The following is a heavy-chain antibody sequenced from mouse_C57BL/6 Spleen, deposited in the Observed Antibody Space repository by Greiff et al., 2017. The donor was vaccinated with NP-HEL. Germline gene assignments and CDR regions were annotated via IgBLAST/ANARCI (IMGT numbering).Heavy chain of an antibody. CDR3: ASGDGYYGY. V-gene: IGHV5-6*02. Sequence: DVKLVESGGDLVKPGGSLKLSCAASGFTFSSYGMSWVRQTPDKRLEWVATISSGGSYTYYPDSVKGRFTISRDNAKNTLYLQMSSLKSEDTAMYYCASGDGYYGYWGQGTTLTVSS. D-gene: IGHD2-3*01. CDR2: ISSGGSYT. J-gene: IGHJ2*01. CDR1: GFTFSSYG.